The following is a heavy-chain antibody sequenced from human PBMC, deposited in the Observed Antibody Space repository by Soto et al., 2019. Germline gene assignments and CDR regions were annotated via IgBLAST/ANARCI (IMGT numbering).Heavy chain of an antibody. V-gene: IGHV3-9*01. J-gene: IGHJ4*02. D-gene: IGHD2-15*01. CDR3: AKGGPDGFCSGGRCYFDY. CDR2: ISWNSNII. CDR1: GFTFDDYA. Sequence: EVQLVESGGGLVQPGRSLRLSCAASGFTFDDYAMHCVRRVPGKGLEWVSSISWNSNIIGYADSVKGRFTISRDNATNSLYLQMNSLRPEDTALYYCAKGGPDGFCSGGRCYFDYWGQGTLVTVSS.